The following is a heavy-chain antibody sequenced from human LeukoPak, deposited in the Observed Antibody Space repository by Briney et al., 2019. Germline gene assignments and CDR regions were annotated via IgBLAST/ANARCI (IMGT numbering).Heavy chain of an antibody. V-gene: IGHV3-74*01. D-gene: IGHD3-22*01. J-gene: IGHJ1*01. Sequence: GGSLRLSCAASGFTFSSYWMHWVRQAPGKGLVWVSRIKSDGKTNYAGSVKGRFTISRDNAKNTVSLQMNSLRAEDTGVYYCARAPSEIGGYYPEYFRHWGQGTLVTVSS. CDR3: ARAPSEIGGYYPEYFRH. CDR1: GFTFSSYW. CDR2: IKSDGKT.